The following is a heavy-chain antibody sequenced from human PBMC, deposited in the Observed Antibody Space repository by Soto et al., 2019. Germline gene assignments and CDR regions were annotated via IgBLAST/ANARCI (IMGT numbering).Heavy chain of an antibody. Sequence: EVQLVESRGGLVQPGGSLVLSCAASGFTFSTYHMNWVRQAPGKGLVWVSYIHSGVSRIYYADSVKGRFTISRDNANNSLYLKMNSLRADDTAVYYCARDGSTVTTNYHYAMDVWGQGTTVTVSS. D-gene: IGHD4-17*01. CDR3: ARDGSTVTTNYHYAMDV. J-gene: IGHJ6*02. CDR2: IHSGVSRI. V-gene: IGHV3-48*03. CDR1: GFTFSTYH.